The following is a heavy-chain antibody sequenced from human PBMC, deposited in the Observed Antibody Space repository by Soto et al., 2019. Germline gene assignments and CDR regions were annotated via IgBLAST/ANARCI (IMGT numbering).Heavy chain of an antibody. CDR1: GYTFSSYY. D-gene: IGHD6-19*01. V-gene: IGHV1-46*03. CDR3: ARDHSGWYNWFDP. CDR2: INPFGGST. Sequence: GASVKVSCKTSGYTFSSYYMHWVRQAPGQGLEWMGIINPFGGSTSYAQKFQGRVTMTRDTSTSTVYMELSSLRFEDTAVYYCARDHSGWYNWFDPWGQGTLVTVSS. J-gene: IGHJ5*02.